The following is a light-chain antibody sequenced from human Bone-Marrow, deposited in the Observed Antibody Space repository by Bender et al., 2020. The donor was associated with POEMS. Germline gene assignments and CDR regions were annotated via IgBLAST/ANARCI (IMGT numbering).Light chain of an antibody. CDR2: EGT. CDR3: CSYAGGSTYV. CDR1: SNDVAVNKY. Sequence: QSALTQFASVSGSPGQSITISCAGTSNDVAVNKYVSWYQQHPGKAPKLMIYEGTKRPSGISNRFSGSKSGNTASLTISGLQGEDEAHYYCCSYAGGSTYVFGTGTEVTVL. V-gene: IGLV2-23*01. J-gene: IGLJ1*01.